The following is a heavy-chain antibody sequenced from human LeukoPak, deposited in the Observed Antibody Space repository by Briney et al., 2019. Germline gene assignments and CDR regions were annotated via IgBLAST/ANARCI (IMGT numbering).Heavy chain of an antibody. J-gene: IGHJ4*01. CDR2: INPNSGGT. CDR1: GYTFTGYY. D-gene: IGHD4-17*01. V-gene: IGHV1-2*02. CDR3: RTDRYGDYGDYIDY. Sequence: ASVKVSCKASGYTFTGYYMHWVRQAPGQGLEWMGWINPNSGGTNYAQKFQGRVTMTRDTSISTAYMELSRLRSDDTAVYYCRTDRYGDYGDYIDYWGQEPWSPSPQ.